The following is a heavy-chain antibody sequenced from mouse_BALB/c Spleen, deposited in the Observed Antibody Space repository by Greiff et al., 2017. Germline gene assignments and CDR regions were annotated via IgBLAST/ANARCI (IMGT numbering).Heavy chain of an antibody. CDR3: ARRGGLGQLDY. V-gene: IGHV14-1*02. J-gene: IGHJ2*01. Sequence: EVQLQQSGAELVRPGALVKLSCKASGFNIKDYYMHWVKQRPEQGLEWIGWIDPENGNTIYDPKFQGKASITADTSSSTAYLQLSSLTSEDTAVYYCARRGGLGQLDYWGQGTTLTVSS. CDR1: GFNIKDYY. D-gene: IGHD4-1*01. CDR2: IDPENGNT.